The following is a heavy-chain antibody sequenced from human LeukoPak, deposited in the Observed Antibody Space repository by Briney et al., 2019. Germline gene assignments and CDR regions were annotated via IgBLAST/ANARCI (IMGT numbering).Heavy chain of an antibody. D-gene: IGHD2-2*01. CDR3: ASNRGVVVPAAMSSWFDP. V-gene: IGHV1-69*05. CDR2: IIPTFGTA. J-gene: IGHJ5*02. Sequence: SVKVSCKASGGTFSSYAISWVRQAPGQGLEWMGGIIPTFGTANYAQKFQGRVTITTDESTSTAYMELSSLRSEDTAVYYCASNRGVVVPAAMSSWFDPWGQGTLVTVSS. CDR1: GGTFSSYA.